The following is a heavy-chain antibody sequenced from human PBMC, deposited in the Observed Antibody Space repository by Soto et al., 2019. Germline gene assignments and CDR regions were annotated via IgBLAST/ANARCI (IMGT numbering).Heavy chain of an antibody. V-gene: IGHV4-59*08. CDR1: GGSISSYY. CDR3: ARHPYCSGGSCYPHFDY. CDR2: IYYSGST. J-gene: IGHJ4*02. D-gene: IGHD2-15*01. Sequence: SETLSLTCTVSGGSISSYYWSWIRQPPGKGLEWIGYIYYSGSTNYNPSLKSRVTISVDTSKNQFSLKLSSVTAADTVVYYCARHPYCSGGSCYPHFDYWGQGTLVTVS.